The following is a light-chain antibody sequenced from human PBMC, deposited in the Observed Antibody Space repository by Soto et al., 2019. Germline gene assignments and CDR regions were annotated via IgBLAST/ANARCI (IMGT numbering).Light chain of an antibody. V-gene: IGKV3-15*01. CDR2: GSS. CDR1: QSVTTN. Sequence: IVMAQSPSTLSVSPEARATLSCRASQSVTTNLAWYQKKPGQPPRLLIYGSSTRATGIPARFSGSGSGTQFTLTISSLQSEDFAVYYCQQYNIWPLTFGGGTKVDIK. CDR3: QQYNIWPLT. J-gene: IGKJ4*01.